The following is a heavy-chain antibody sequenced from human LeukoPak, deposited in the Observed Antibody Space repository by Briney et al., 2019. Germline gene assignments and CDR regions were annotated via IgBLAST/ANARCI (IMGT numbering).Heavy chain of an antibody. CDR1: AFTFSDYG. CDR2: IGRGGDT. J-gene: IGHJ3*02. CDR3: ARGHGCTPTPTFDI. Sequence: QPGGSLRLSCAASAFTFSDYGMHWVRQASGEGLQWVSAIGRGGDTHYAGSVKGRFTIARENAKNSLSLQMNSLTDGDTAVYYCARGHGCTPTPTFDIWGQGTMVTVSS. D-gene: IGHD2-8*01. V-gene: IGHV3-13*01.